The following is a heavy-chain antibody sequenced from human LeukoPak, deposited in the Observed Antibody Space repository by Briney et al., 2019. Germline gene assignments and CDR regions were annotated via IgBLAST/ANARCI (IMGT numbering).Heavy chain of an antibody. CDR3: ARGTYYYDSSGYYYFDY. D-gene: IGHD3-22*01. CDR1: GFTFDDFA. J-gene: IGHJ4*02. V-gene: IGHV3-9*01. Sequence: GGSLRLSCAASGFTFDDFAMHWVRQAPGKGLEWVSGISWNSVSIGYADSVKGRFTISRDNAKNSLYLQMNSLRAEDTAVYYCARGTYYYDSSGYYYFDYWGQGTLVTVSS. CDR2: ISWNSVSI.